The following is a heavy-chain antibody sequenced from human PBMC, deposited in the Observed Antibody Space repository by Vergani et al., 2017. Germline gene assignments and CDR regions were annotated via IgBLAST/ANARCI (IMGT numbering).Heavy chain of an antibody. D-gene: IGHD3-3*01. CDR3: ARPYDFWSGYVSSY. CDR2: ISSSSSTI. V-gene: IGHV3-48*01. CDR1: GFTFSSYS. J-gene: IGHJ4*02. Sequence: EVQLVESGGGLVQPGGSLRLSCAASGFTFSSYSMNWVRQAPGKGLEWVSYISSSSSTIYYADSVKGRFTISRDNAKNSLYLQINSLRAEDTAVYYCARPYDFWSGYVSSYWGQGTLVTVSS.